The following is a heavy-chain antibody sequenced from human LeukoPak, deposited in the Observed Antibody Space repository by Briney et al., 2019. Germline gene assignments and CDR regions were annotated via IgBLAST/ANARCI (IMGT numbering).Heavy chain of an antibody. D-gene: IGHD3-22*01. CDR3: ARAYYDSSGYYYVYFDY. CDR1: GFTVSSNY. CDR2: IKHDGSEK. V-gene: IGHV3-7*01. J-gene: IGHJ4*02. Sequence: PGGSLRLSCAASGFTVSSNYMSWVRQAPGKGLEWVANIKHDGSEKYYVDSVKGRFTVSRDNAKNSLYLQMNSLRAEDTAVYYCARAYYDSSGYYYVYFDYWGQGTLVTVSS.